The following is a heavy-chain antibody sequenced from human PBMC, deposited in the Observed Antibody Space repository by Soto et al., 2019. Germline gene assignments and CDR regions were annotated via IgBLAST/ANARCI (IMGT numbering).Heavy chain of an antibody. Sequence: EVQLVESGGGLIQPGGSLRLSCAVSGINFNNYWMHWIRQTPGKGLVWVSHINNVASIINYADSVRGRFTISRDNAGNPLYLQMNSLGVEDSGNYYCASDEGRGLKYWGQGTSVTVSS. V-gene: IGHV3-74*01. CDR1: GINFNNYW. J-gene: IGHJ4*02. CDR3: ASDEGRGLKY. CDR2: INNVASII.